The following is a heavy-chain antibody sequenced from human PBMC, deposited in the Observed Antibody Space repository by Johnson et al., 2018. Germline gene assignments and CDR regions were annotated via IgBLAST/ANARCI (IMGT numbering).Heavy chain of an antibody. Sequence: VQLVQAGGGLVQPGGSLRLSCAASGFTFSSYDMHWVRQATGKGLEWVSAIGTAGDTYYPGSVKGRFTISRENAKNSLYLQMNSLRAGDTAVYYCARVRGYCSSTSCYKDYYGMDVWGQGTTVTVSS. CDR1: GFTFSSYD. J-gene: IGHJ6*02. CDR3: ARVRGYCSSTSCYKDYYGMDV. CDR2: IGTAGDT. D-gene: IGHD2-2*02. V-gene: IGHV3-13*01.